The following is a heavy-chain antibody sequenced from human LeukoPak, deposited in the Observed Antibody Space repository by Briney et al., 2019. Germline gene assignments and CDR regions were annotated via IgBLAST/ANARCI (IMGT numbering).Heavy chain of an antibody. D-gene: IGHD3-10*01. CDR2: ISGSGGST. Sequence: GGSLRLSCAASGFTFSSYAMSWVRQAPGKGLEWVSVISGSGGSTYYADSVKGRFTISRDNARNSLYLQMNGLRDEDTAVYYCARGSFGVFDYWGQGILVTVSS. CDR3: ARGSFGVFDY. V-gene: IGHV3-23*01. J-gene: IGHJ4*02. CDR1: GFTFSSYA.